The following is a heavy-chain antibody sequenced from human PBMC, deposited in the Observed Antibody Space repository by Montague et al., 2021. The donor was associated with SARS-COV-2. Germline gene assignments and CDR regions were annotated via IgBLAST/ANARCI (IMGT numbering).Heavy chain of an antibody. CDR3: ARAVTTGIDWLDP. CDR2: VNYGGST. J-gene: IGHJ5*02. V-gene: IGHV4-59*11. D-gene: IGHD4-17*01. Sequence: SETLSLTCTVSSGSISRHYWSWIRQPPGKGLEWIGYVNYGGSTNYNPSLKSRVSISLDTSKNQFSLRLNSVTAADTAVYYCARAVTTGIDWLDPWGQGTLVIVSS. CDR1: SGSISRHY.